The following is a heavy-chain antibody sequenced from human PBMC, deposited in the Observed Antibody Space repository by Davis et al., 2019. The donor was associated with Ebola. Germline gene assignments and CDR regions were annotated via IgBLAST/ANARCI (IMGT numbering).Heavy chain of an antibody. CDR3: TIGGTTGGFDY. Sequence: ASVKVSCKASGYTFTNYNINWVRQAAGQGLEWMGRLIPNSGDTVYAQKFQGRVTLTEDTSTDTAYMELSSLRSEDTAVYYCTIGGTTGGFDYWGQGTLVTVSS. V-gene: IGHV1-8*01. CDR1: GYTFTNYN. J-gene: IGHJ4*02. D-gene: IGHD1-14*01. CDR2: LIPNSGDT.